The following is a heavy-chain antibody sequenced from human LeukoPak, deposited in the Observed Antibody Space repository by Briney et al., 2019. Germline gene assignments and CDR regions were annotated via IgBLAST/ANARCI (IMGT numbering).Heavy chain of an antibody. CDR1: GFSVSASY. D-gene: IGHD1-26*01. V-gene: IGHV3-53*01. CDR2: VYSDNT. Sequence: GGSLRLSCAASGFSVSASYMSWVRLAPPKGLEWVSFVYSDNTHYSDSVKGRFTISRDNARNSLYLQMNSLTAEDTAVYYCARDPYSGAYGNTYYYYMDVWGKGTTVTISS. J-gene: IGHJ6*03. CDR3: ARDPYSGAYGNTYYYYMDV.